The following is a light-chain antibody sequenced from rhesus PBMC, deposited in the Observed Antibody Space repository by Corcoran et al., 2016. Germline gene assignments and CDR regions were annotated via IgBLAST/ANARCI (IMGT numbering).Light chain of an antibody. J-gene: IGKJ4*01. CDR3: LQCYSTPLT. CDR2: AAS. Sequence: DIQMTQSPSSLSASVGDRVNITCRASQGICDYLSWYQQKPGKAPKLLIYAASSLERGVPSRFSGIGSGTVFTLTISSLPPGDFAAYYCLQCYSTPLTFGGGTKVEIK. V-gene: IGKV1-36*02. CDR1: QGICDY.